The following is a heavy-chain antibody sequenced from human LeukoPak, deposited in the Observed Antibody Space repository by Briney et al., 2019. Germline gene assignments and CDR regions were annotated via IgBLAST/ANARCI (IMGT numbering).Heavy chain of an antibody. CDR1: GGSISSYY. Sequence: KPSETLSLTCTASGGSISSYYWSWIRQPPGKGLEWIGYIYYSGSTNYNPSLKSRVTISVDTSKNQFSLKLSSVTAADTAVYYCARGLWFGGTGLGYWGQGTLVTVSS. D-gene: IGHD3-10*01. CDR2: IYYSGST. V-gene: IGHV4-59*01. CDR3: ARGLWFGGTGLGY. J-gene: IGHJ4*02.